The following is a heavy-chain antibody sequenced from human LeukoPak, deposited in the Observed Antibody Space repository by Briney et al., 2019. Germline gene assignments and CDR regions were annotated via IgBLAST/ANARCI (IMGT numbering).Heavy chain of an antibody. J-gene: IGHJ6*02. V-gene: IGHV1-2*04. CDR2: INPNSGGT. CDR1: GYTFTGYY. CDR3: ARSRPGTGYGMDV. Sequence: ASVKVSCKASGYTFTGYYMHWVRQAPGQGLEWMGWINPNSGGTNYAQKFQGWVTMTRDTSISTAYMELSRLRSDDTAVYYCARSRPGTGYGMDVWGQGTTVTVSS.